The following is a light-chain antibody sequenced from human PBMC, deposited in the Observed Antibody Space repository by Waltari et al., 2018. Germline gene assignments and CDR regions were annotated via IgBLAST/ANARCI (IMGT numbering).Light chain of an antibody. CDR2: DKN. Sequence: SSELTQGPPVSVALGQTVRITCQGDSVRNHYAGWYQKKPGQAPILVIYDKNNRPSGIPDRFSGSISGDTASLTITGARAEDEADYYCNSGDSSAFRWVFGAGTRLTVL. CDR3: NSGDSSAFRWV. J-gene: IGLJ3*02. V-gene: IGLV3-19*01. CDR1: SVRNHY.